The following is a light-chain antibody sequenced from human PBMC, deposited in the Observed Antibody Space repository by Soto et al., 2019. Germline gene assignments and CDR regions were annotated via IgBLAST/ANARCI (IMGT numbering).Light chain of an antibody. CDR1: QGINTY. J-gene: IGKJ4*01. CDR3: QHYRSFPRT. Sequence: DILLTQSPSFLSASVGDRVTITCRASQGINTYLAWYQQKPGKAPKLLIYAASSLQSGVPSRFSGSGSGTEFTLTISSLQPEDFAFYYCQHYRSFPRTFGGGTKVEIK. CDR2: AAS. V-gene: IGKV1-9*01.